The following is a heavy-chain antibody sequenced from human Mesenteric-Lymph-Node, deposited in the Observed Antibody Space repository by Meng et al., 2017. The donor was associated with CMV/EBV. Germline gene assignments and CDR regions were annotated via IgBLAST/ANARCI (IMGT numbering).Heavy chain of an antibody. Sequence: LRLSCVASGFTFRDHYMTWIRQALGKGLEWVSYITGSSSHTSYAESVRGRFTISRDNAKNSLYLQMNSLRADDTAVYYCVINDYGPDWGQGTLVTVSS. CDR3: VINDYGPD. V-gene: IGHV3-11*06. D-gene: IGHD4/OR15-4a*01. CDR2: ITGSSSHT. J-gene: IGHJ4*02. CDR1: GFTFRDHY.